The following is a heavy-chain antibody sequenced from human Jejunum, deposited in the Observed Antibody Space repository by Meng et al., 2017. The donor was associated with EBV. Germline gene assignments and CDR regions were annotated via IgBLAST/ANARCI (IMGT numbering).Heavy chain of an antibody. D-gene: IGHD3-10*01. CDR1: GYTFTPYS. CDR2: ITPNTGIP. J-gene: IGHJ4*02. CDR3: ARDKGRTEFDY. Sequence: QVQLVQSGSELKKPGASVEISCKASGYTFTPYSINWVRQAPGQGLEWMGWITPNTGIPTYAQGFTGRFVFSLDTSVSTAYLHISSLKAEDTAVYYCARDKGRTEFDYWGQGPLVTVSS. V-gene: IGHV7-4-1*02.